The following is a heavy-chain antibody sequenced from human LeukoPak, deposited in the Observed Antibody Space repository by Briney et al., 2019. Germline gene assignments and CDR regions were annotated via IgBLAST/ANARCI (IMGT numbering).Heavy chain of an antibody. CDR2: IKEDGSEK. Sequence: PGGSLRLSCAASGFTFSNYWMSWVRQAPGKGLEWVANIKEDGSEKYYMDSVKGRFTISRDNAKNSLYLQMNSLRAEDTAVYYCARDHGELDSSGYWNWFDPWGQGTLVTVSS. CDR1: GFTFSNYW. V-gene: IGHV3-7*01. D-gene: IGHD3-22*01. CDR3: ARDHGELDSSGYWNWFDP. J-gene: IGHJ5*02.